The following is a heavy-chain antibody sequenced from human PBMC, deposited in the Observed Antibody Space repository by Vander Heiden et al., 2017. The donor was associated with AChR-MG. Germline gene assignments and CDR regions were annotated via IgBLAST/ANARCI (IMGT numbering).Heavy chain of an antibody. V-gene: IGHV3-11*01. CDR2: ISSSGNTK. CDR3: ARSGRAGDNCDH. CDR1: GLTFTDYY. J-gene: IGHJ4*02. Sequence: QVHLVESGGGLVKPGGSLRLSCTASGLTFTDYYLSWIRQFPGKGLEWVSYISSSGNTKNYAASVRGRFTISRDNSKNSFYLQMDSLRPEDTAVYYCARSGRAGDNCDHWGQGTQVSVS. D-gene: IGHD4-17*01.